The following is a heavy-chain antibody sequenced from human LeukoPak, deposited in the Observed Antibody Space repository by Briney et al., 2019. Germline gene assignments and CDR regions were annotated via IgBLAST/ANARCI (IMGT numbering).Heavy chain of an antibody. CDR1: GFTFSTYS. Sequence: GGSLRLSCAASGFTFSTYSMHWVRQAPGTGLEWVSSISSSRSYVYYADSVKGGFTISRDNAKNTLYLQMNSLRAEDTAVYYCARDGWYSSGWNAFDIWGQGTMVTVSS. CDR2: ISSSRSYV. V-gene: IGHV3-21*01. CDR3: ARDGWYSSGWNAFDI. D-gene: IGHD6-19*01. J-gene: IGHJ3*02.